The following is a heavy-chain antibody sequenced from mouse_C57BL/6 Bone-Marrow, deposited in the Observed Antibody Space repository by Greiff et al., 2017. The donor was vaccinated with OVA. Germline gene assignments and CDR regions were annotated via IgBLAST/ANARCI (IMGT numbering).Heavy chain of an antibody. CDR1: GYTFTSYW. V-gene: IGHV1-50*01. Sequence: QVQLQQPGAELVKPGASVKLSCKASGYTFTSYWMQWVKQRPGQGLEWIGEIDPSDSYTNYNQKFKGKATLTVDTSSSTAYLQLSSLTSEDTAVYYCTTSSPYDLWFAYWGQGTLVTVSA. CDR2: IDPSDSYT. J-gene: IGHJ3*01. CDR3: TTSSPYDLWFAY. D-gene: IGHD2-3*01.